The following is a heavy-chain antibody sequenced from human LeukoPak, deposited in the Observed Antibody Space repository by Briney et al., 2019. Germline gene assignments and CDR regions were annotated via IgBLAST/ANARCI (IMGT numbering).Heavy chain of an antibody. CDR2: ISPNGVIT. D-gene: IGHD6-13*01. V-gene: IGHV3-NL1*01. Sequence: GGSLRLSCAASGFTFSSNWMHWVRQAPGKGLEWVSGISPNGVITYYADSVKGRFTISRDNSKNTLYLQMNSLRPEDTAVYYCARDQVAAAGSYFQHWGQGTLVTVSS. J-gene: IGHJ1*01. CDR3: ARDQVAAAGSYFQH. CDR1: GFTFSSNW.